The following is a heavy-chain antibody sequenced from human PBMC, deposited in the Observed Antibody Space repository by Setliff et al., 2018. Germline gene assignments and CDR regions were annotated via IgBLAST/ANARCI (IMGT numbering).Heavy chain of an antibody. J-gene: IGHJ4*02. CDR1: GYTFTNYD. CDR3: ARGPRHNFWSGYYLVAVNY. Sequence: AASVKVSCKASGYTFTNYDINWVRQATGQGLEWMGWINPNSGNTGYAQSFQGRVTMTRNTSISTAYMELSSLRFEDTAVYYCARGPRHNFWSGYYLVAVNYWGQGTLVTVSS. V-gene: IGHV1-8*02. D-gene: IGHD3-3*01. CDR2: INPNSGNT.